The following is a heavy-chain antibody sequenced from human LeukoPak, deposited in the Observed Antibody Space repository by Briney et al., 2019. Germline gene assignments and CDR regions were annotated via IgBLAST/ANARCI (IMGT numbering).Heavy chain of an antibody. CDR2: IYPGDPET. J-gene: IGHJ4*02. V-gene: IGHV5-51*01. CDR3: ARGVDFWSGSPYFDF. Sequence: GESLKISCKGSGYSFNSYYIGWVRQMPGKGLEWMGSIYPGDPETRYSTSFEGQVTISLDRSITTAYLQWSSLKASDTAMYYCARGVDFWSGSPYFDFWGQGSLVTVS. D-gene: IGHD3-3*01. CDR1: GYSFNSYY.